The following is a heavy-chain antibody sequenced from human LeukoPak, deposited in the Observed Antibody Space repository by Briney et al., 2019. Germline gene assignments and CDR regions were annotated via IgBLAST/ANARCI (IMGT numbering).Heavy chain of an antibody. J-gene: IGHJ6*03. CDR2: INHSGST. Sequence: PSETLSLTCAVYGGSFSGYYWSWIRQPPGKGLEWIGEINHSGSTNYNPSLKSRVTISVDTSKNQFSLKLSSVTAADTAVYYCARLRLDYYGGDYYYYMDVWGKGTTVTVSS. CDR1: GGSFSGYY. V-gene: IGHV4-34*01. CDR3: ARLRLDYYGGDYYYYMDV. D-gene: IGHD1-26*01.